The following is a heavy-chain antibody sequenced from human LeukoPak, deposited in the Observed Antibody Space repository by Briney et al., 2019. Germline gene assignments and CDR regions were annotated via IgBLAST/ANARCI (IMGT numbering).Heavy chain of an antibody. Sequence: GGSLRLSCAASGFTFSSYAMSWVRQSPGKGLEWVSSLSGDGGTTDYADSVKGRFTISRDNSKNTLYLQMNSLRAEDTAVYYCARYSYSSSAFDYWGQGTLVTVSS. J-gene: IGHJ4*02. CDR2: LSGDGGTT. CDR3: ARYSYSSSAFDY. V-gene: IGHV3-23*01. D-gene: IGHD6-6*01. CDR1: GFTFSSYA.